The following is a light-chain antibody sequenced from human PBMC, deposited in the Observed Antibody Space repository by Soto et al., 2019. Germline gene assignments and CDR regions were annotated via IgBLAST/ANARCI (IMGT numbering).Light chain of an antibody. Sequence: QSALTQTASVSGSPGQSITISCTGTSSDVGGYNYVSWYQQYPGKAPKLMIYDVSNRPSGVSNRFSGSKSGNTASLTISGLQAEDEAEYYCSSYTSSSTYVFGTGTKLTVL. CDR3: SSYTSSSTYV. V-gene: IGLV2-14*01. CDR1: SSDVGGYNY. CDR2: DVS. J-gene: IGLJ1*01.